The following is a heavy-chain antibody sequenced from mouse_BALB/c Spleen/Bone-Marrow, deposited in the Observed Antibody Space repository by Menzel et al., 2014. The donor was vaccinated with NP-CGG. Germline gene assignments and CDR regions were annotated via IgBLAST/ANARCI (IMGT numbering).Heavy chain of an antibody. CDR3: TRSGGNYNFAY. V-gene: IGHV1S22*01. J-gene: IGHJ3*01. CDR2: VYPGNDNS. Sequence: GSELVRPGASVKLSCKASGYTFTSYWMHWVKQRHGQGLEWIGNVYPGNDNSNYDEKLKSKGTQTVDTSSSTAYMHLSSLTSEDSAVYYCTRSGGNYNFAYWDQGTLVTVSA. D-gene: IGHD2-1*01. CDR1: GYTFTSYW.